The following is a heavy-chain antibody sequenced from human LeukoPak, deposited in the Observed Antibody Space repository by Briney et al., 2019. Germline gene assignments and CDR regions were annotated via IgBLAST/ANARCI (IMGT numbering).Heavy chain of an antibody. Sequence: GDSVKVSCKASGGTFSSYSITWVRQAPGQGLEWMGGIMPLFNTANYAQQFQGRVTITTDESTSTAYMELSSLRFEDTAMYYCARVDRYHYYLDVWGKGTTVTVSS. CDR2: IMPLFNTA. CDR1: GGTFSSYS. CDR3: ARVDRYHYYLDV. J-gene: IGHJ6*03. V-gene: IGHV1-69*05.